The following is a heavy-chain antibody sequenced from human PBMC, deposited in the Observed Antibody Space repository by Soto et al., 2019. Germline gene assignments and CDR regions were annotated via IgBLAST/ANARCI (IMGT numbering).Heavy chain of an antibody. CDR3: ARSPKLVFYGDSTLGYYYGMDV. V-gene: IGHV1-69*13. Sequence: SVMVSCKASGGTFSSYAISWVRQAPGQGLEWMGGIIPIFGTANYAQKFQGRVTITADESTSTAYMELSSLRSEDTAVYYCARSPKLVFYGDSTLGYYYGMDVWGQGTTVTVSS. CDR2: IIPIFGTA. CDR1: GGTFSSYA. J-gene: IGHJ6*02. D-gene: IGHD4-17*01.